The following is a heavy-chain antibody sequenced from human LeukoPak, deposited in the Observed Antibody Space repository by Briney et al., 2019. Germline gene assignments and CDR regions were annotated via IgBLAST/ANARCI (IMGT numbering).Heavy chain of an antibody. D-gene: IGHD6-19*01. CDR2: IYSGGST. CDR3: ARMAGYSSGWFNS. Sequence: GSLRLSCSVSGFTVNTNYMTWVRQAPGKGLEWVSVIYSGGSTFYADSVKGRFTISRDNSKNTLYLQMDSLRVEDTALYYCARMAGYSSGWFNSWGQGTLVTVSS. CDR1: GFTVNTNY. V-gene: IGHV3-66*01. J-gene: IGHJ5*01.